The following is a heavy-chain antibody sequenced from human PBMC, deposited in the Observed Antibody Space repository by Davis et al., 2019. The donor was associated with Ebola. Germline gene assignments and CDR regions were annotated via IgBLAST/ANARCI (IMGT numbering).Heavy chain of an antibody. J-gene: IGHJ4*02. CDR2: ISSGGCAP. CDR1: GFTLSTYA. Sequence: GESLMISCAAPGFTLSTYAMGWVRQAPGKGLEWVSDISSGGCAPYYADSVKGRFTSFRDNPKNTLYLQMDSLRADDTTVYYCATQGGVGAIDDDYWGQGTVVTVSS. D-gene: IGHD1-26*01. CDR3: ATQGGVGAIDDDY. V-gene: IGHV3-23*01.